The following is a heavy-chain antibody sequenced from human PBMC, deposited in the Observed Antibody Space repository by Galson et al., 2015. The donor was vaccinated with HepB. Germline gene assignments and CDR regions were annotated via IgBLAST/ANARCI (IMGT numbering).Heavy chain of an antibody. CDR2: ISYDGSNK. J-gene: IGHJ3*02. V-gene: IGHV3-30*03. D-gene: IGHD1-26*01. CDR3: AFLGNSGSSLAVFDI. CDR1: GFTFSSYG. Sequence: SLRLSCAASGFTFSSYGMHWVRQAPGKGLEWVALISYDGSNKKYVDSVKGRFTISRDNSKNTLYLQMNSLRAEDTAVYYCAFLGNSGSSLAVFDIWGQGTRVTVSS.